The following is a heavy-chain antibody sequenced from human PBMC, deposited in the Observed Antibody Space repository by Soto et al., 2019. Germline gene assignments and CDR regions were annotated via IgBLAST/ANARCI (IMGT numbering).Heavy chain of an antibody. Sequence: PSETLSLTCAVSGGSLSSGDYSWSWIRQPPGKGLEWIGYIYHSGSTYYNPSLKSRVTISVDRSKNQFSLKLSSVTAADTAVYYCAILGTYYFDNSDNYFDFWGQGTLDTVSS. CDR1: GGSLSSGDYS. CDR2: IYHSGST. CDR3: AILGTYYFDNSDNYFDF. D-gene: IGHD3-22*01. J-gene: IGHJ4*02. V-gene: IGHV4-30-2*01.